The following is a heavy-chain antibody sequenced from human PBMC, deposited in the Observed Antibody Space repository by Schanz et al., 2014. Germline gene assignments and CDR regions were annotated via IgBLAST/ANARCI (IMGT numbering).Heavy chain of an antibody. CDR1: GFTFSDYY. Sequence: VQLLESGGGLVQPGGSLRLSCAASGFTFSDYYMSWIRQAPGKGLEWVSYISSSSSYIYYADSVKGRFTISRDNAKNSLYLQMNSLRAEDTAVYYCASPSGYSDYGTYFDFWGQGTLVTVSS. V-gene: IGHV3-11*03. CDR2: ISSSSSYI. D-gene: IGHD5-12*01. CDR3: ASPSGYSDYGTYFDF. J-gene: IGHJ4*02.